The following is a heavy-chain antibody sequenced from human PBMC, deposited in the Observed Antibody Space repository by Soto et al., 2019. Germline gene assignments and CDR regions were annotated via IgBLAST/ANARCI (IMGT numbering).Heavy chain of an antibody. D-gene: IGHD2-15*01. J-gene: IGHJ4*02. Sequence: SETLSLTCAVYGGSFSGYYWSGIRQPPGKGLEWIGEINHSGSTNYNPSLKSRVTISVDTSKNQFSLKLSSVTAADTAVYYCARGSHCSGGSCYSGIDYWGQGTLVTVSS. CDR2: INHSGST. CDR1: GGSFSGYY. CDR3: ARGSHCSGGSCYSGIDY. V-gene: IGHV4-34*01.